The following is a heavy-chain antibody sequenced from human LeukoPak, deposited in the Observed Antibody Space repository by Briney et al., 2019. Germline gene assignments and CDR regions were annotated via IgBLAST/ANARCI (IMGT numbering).Heavy chain of an antibody. Sequence: GGSLRLSCAASGFTFSSYSMNWVRQAPGKGLEWVSSISSSSSYIYYADSVRGRFTISRDNAKNSLYLQMNSLRAEDTAVYYCARTTGYSYGLDYWGQGTLVTVSS. CDR3: ARTTGYSYGLDY. CDR2: ISSSSSYI. V-gene: IGHV3-21*01. CDR1: GFTFSSYS. J-gene: IGHJ4*02. D-gene: IGHD5-18*01.